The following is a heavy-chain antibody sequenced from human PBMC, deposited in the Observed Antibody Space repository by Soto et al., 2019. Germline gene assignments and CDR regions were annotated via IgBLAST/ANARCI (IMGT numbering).Heavy chain of an antibody. D-gene: IGHD6-25*01. CDR3: ARSPLAAVSYYYDYMDV. V-gene: IGHV4-34*01. Sequence: QVQLQQWGAGLLKPSATLSLTCAVYGGSFSGYYWSWIRQPPGKGLEWIGEINHSGSTNYNPSLKSRVTISVDTTKNQFSLQLSCVTAADTAVYYCARSPLAAVSYYYDYMDVWGKGTTVTVSS. J-gene: IGHJ6*03. CDR2: INHSGST. CDR1: GGSFSGYY.